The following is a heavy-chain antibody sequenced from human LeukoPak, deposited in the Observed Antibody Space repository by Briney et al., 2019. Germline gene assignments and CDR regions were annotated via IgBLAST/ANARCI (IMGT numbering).Heavy chain of an antibody. J-gene: IGHJ4*02. CDR1: GFTFSTYT. Sequence: GGSLRLSCAASGFTFSTYTMNWVRQAPGKGLEWVSSISSSSSYIYYADSVKGRFTISRDNAKNSLYLQMNSLRAEDTAVYYCARDRTTVVTPGLPDYWGQGTLVTVSS. D-gene: IGHD4-23*01. V-gene: IGHV3-21*01. CDR3: ARDRTTVVTPGLPDY. CDR2: ISSSSSYI.